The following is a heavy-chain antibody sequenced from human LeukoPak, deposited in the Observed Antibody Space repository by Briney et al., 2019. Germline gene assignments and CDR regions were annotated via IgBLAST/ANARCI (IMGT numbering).Heavy chain of an antibody. D-gene: IGHD1-7*01. CDR2: INPNSGGT. J-gene: IGHJ4*02. Sequence: ASVKVSCKASGYTFTGYYMHWVRQAPGQGREWMGWINPNSGGTNYAPKFPGRVTMTRDTSISTAYMELSRLRSDDTAVYYCARVFELTGTTGGDYWGQGTLVTVSS. CDR1: GYTFTGYY. V-gene: IGHV1-2*02. CDR3: ARVFELTGTTGGDY.